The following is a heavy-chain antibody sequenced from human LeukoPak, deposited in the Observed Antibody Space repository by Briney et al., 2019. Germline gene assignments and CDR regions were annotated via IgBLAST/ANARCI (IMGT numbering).Heavy chain of an antibody. Sequence: GGSLRLSCAASGFTFDDHAMSWVRQAPGKGLEWVAVISYDGSNKYYADSVKGRFTISRDNSKNTLYLQMNSLRAEDTAVYYCANSKDGMDVWGQGTTVTVSS. V-gene: IGHV3-30*18. CDR1: GFTFDDHA. CDR3: ANSKDGMDV. J-gene: IGHJ6*02. CDR2: ISYDGSNK. D-gene: IGHD4-11*01.